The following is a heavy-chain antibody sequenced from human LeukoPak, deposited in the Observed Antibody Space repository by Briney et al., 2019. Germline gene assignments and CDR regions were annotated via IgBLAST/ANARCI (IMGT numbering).Heavy chain of an antibody. J-gene: IGHJ4*02. CDR3: ARDLMGGWLDY. V-gene: IGHV3-30*04. CDR1: GFTFSSYA. D-gene: IGHD6-19*01. CDR2: ISYDGSNK. Sequence: GGSLRLSCAASGFTFSSYAMHWVRQAPGKGLEWVAVISYDGSNKYYADSVKGRFTISRDNSKNTLYLQMNSLRAEDTAVYYCARDLMGGWLDYWGQGTLVTVSS.